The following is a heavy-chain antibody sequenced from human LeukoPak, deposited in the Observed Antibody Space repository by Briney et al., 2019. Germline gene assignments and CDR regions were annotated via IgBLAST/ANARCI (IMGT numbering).Heavy chain of an antibody. Sequence: PGGSLRLSCGASGFTLSTYTMNWVRQAPGKGLEWVSSISSSSSYIYYADSVKGRFTISRDDAKNSLSLQMNSLRPEDTAVYYCARGPDYDILADYFDYWGQGTLVTVSS. CDR1: GFTLSTYT. V-gene: IGHV3-21*01. J-gene: IGHJ4*02. D-gene: IGHD3-9*01. CDR3: ARGPDYDILADYFDY. CDR2: ISSSSSYI.